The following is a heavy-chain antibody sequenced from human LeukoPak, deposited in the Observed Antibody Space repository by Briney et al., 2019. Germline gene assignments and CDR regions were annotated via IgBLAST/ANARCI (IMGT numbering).Heavy chain of an antibody. CDR3: ALYCSGGSCYSDGAS. D-gene: IGHD2-15*01. CDR2: ISAYNGNT. V-gene: IGHV1-18*01. CDR1: GYTFTSYG. J-gene: IGHJ5*02. Sequence: ASVKVSCKASGYTFTSYGISWVRQAPGQGLEWMGWISAYNGNTNYAQKLQGRVTMTTDTSTSTAYMELRSLRSDDTAVYYCALYCSGGSCYSDGASWGPGTLVTVSS.